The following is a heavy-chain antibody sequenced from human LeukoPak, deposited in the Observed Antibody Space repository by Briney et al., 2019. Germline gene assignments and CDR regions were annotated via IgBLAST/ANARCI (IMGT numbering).Heavy chain of an antibody. J-gene: IGHJ4*02. CDR2: IYYSGST. CDR1: GGSISSGDYY. D-gene: IGHD6-13*01. CDR3: ARGPTTSNSWYDY. V-gene: IGHV4-30-4*01. Sequence: SETLSLTCTVSGGSISSGDYYWSWIRQPPGKGLEWIGYIYYSGSTYYNPSLKSRVTISVDTSKNQFSLKLSSVTAADTAVYYCARGPTTSNSWYDYWGQGTLVTVSS.